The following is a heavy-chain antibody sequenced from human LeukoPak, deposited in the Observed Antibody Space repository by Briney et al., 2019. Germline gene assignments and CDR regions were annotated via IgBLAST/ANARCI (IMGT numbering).Heavy chain of an antibody. Sequence: ASVKVSCKASGYTFTGYYMHWVRQAPGQGLEWMGWINPNSVGTNYAQKFQGRVTMTRDTSISTAYMELRRLRSDDTAVYYCARGLRDSPVFDPWGQGTLVTVSS. CDR2: INPNSVGT. CDR3: ARGLRDSPVFDP. J-gene: IGHJ5*02. CDR1: GYTFTGYY. V-gene: IGHV1-2*02. D-gene: IGHD2-21*02.